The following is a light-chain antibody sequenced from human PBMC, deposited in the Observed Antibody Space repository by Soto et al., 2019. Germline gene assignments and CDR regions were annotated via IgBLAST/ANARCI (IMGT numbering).Light chain of an antibody. CDR3: QQYTFYPRT. CDR1: QYNNNW. J-gene: IGKJ1*01. V-gene: IGKV1-5*03. CDR2: KAS. Sequence: DIQMTQSPSTLSASVGDRVTITCRASQYNNNWLAWYQQKPGKAPKLLIYKASSLESGVPSRFSGSGSGTDFTLTISSLQPDDFATYYCQQYTFYPRTFGQGTKVEIK.